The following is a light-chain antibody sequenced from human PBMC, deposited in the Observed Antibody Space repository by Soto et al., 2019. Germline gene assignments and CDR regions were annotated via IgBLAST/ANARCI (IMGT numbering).Light chain of an antibody. CDR3: SSYTSTNFVI. V-gene: IGLV2-14*03. J-gene: IGLJ2*01. Sequence: QSALTQPASVSGSPGQSITISCTGSSSDIGDYKYVSWYKHHPGKAPKLMIYDVSNRPSGVSNRFSGSKSGNTASLTISGLQAEDEADYYCSSYTSTNFVIFGGGIKLTVL. CDR1: SSDIGDYKY. CDR2: DVS.